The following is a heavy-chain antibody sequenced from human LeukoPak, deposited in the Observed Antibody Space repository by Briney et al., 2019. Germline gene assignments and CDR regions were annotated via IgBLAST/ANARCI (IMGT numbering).Heavy chain of an antibody. D-gene: IGHD1-26*01. CDR3: ARGASGNYHYFDY. V-gene: IGHV4-4*07. CDR1: GGSISSYF. CDR2: IYTSGST. J-gene: IGHJ4*02. Sequence: SETLSLTCTFSGGSISSYFWSWIRQPAGKGLEWIGRIYTSGSTDYNPSLKSRVTLSVDTSKNQFSLKLSSVTAADTAVYYCARGASGNYHYFDYWGQGTLVTVSS.